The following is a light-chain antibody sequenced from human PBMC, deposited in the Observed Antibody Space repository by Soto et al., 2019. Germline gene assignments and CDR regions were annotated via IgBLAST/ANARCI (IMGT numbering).Light chain of an antibody. CDR1: QSVNSNY. J-gene: IGKJ1*01. V-gene: IGKV3-20*01. CDR2: SAS. Sequence: EIVLTQSPGTLSLSPGERATLSCRASQSVNSNYLAWYQQRPGQAPRLLMYSASTRAIGIPDRFSGSGSGTDFTLTSSRLEPEDFAVYFCQQFGSSPLWTFGQGTKVEI. CDR3: QQFGSSPLWT.